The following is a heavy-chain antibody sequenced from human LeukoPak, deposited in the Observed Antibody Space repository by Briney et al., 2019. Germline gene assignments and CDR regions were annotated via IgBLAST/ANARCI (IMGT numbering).Heavy chain of an antibody. V-gene: IGHV3-23*01. J-gene: IGHJ3*01. D-gene: IGHD1-26*01. CDR2: ISGSGTTT. CDR1: GLTFSNYA. Sequence: GGSLRLSCVASGLTFSNYAMTWVRQAPGKGLEWVSGISGSGTTTFYAESVKGRFTISRDNSKNTLSLQMNSLRAEDTAMYHCAKLSVGTTMLGAFDLWGQGTTVTVSS. CDR3: AKLSVGTTMLGAFDL.